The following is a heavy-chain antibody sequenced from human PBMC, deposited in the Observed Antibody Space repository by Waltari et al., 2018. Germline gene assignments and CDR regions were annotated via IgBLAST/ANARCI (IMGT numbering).Heavy chain of an antibody. V-gene: IGHV3-74*01. D-gene: IGHD3-10*01. J-gene: IGHJ6*02. CDR3: ARSGFMDV. Sequence: EVQLVESGGGLVQPGGSRSFSCEASGFSFSPYWRNWARQAPGEGLVCLSRINPEGTTIRYADSVKGRFTTSRDNAKNTLYLQMDSLRADDTAVYYCARSGFMDVWGQGTTVTVSS. CDR2: INPEGTTI. CDR1: GFSFSPYW.